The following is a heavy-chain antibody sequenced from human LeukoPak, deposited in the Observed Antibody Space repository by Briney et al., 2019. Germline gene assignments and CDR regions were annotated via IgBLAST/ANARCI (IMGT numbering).Heavy chain of an antibody. CDR3: ATLSIAAAGPLDY. CDR1: GFTFSYYA. J-gene: IGHJ4*02. Sequence: GGSLRLSCAASGFTFSYYAMHWVRQAPGKGLEWVAVISYDGKNEYYADSVKGRFTISRDNAKNSLYLQMNSLRAEDTAVYYCATLSIAAAGPLDYWGQGTLVTVSS. V-gene: IGHV3-30*04. D-gene: IGHD6-13*01. CDR2: ISYDGKNE.